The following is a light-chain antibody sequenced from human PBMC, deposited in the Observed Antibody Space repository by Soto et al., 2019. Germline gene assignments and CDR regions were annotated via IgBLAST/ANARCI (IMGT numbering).Light chain of an antibody. CDR3: HQYASSPRT. CDR2: GAS. J-gene: IGKJ5*01. V-gene: IGKV3-20*01. CDR1: QSVSSSY. Sequence: DIVLTHSPGILSSSTWDRATLTCRASQSVSSSYLAWYQQKPGQAPGLLIYGASSRATGVPARFSGSGSGTDFTLTISSLQPEDFAAYYCHQYASSPRTFGPGTRVEIK.